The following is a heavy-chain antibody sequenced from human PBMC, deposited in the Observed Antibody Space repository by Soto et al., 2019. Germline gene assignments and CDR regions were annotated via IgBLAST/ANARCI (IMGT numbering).Heavy chain of an antibody. V-gene: IGHV4-39*01. Sequence: TLSLTCTVSGGSISSSSFHWGWIRQPPGKGLEWIGSIYYSGSTYYSPSLKSRVTISPDISNNQVSLHLNSVTPDDTAVYYCVRLIGNSWLDSWGQGTLVTVSS. J-gene: IGHJ5*01. CDR3: VRLIGNSWLDS. CDR2: IYYSGST. CDR1: GGSISSSSFH.